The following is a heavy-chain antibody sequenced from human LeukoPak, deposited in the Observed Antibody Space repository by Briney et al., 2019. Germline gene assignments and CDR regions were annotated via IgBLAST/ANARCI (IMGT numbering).Heavy chain of an antibody. CDR1: GGSFSGYY. J-gene: IGHJ4*02. CDR3: ARDESSWYYFDY. CDR2: INHSGST. V-gene: IGHV4-34*01. D-gene: IGHD6-13*01. Sequence: SETLSLTCAVYGGSFSGYYWSWIRQPPGKGLEWIGEINHSGSTNYNPSLKSRVTMSVDTSKNQFSLKLSSVTAADTAVYYCARDESSWYYFDYWGQGTLVTVSS.